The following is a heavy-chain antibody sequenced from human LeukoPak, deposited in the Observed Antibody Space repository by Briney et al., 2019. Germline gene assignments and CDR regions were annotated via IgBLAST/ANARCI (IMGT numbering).Heavy chain of an antibody. CDR1: GAPISRFY. Sequence: SETLSLICTTSGAPISRFYWSWVRQPPGKGLEWIGNIYNGVPTFFNPSLKSRVTLSVDTSKTQFSLQLASMTAADTAVYYCVQTTGWPGFDYWGQGILVTVSS. CDR3: VQTTGWPGFDY. J-gene: IGHJ4*02. D-gene: IGHD6-19*01. V-gene: IGHV4-4*09. CDR2: IYNGVPT.